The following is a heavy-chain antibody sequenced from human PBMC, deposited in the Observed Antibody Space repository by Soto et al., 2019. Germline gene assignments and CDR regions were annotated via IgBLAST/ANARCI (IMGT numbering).Heavy chain of an antibody. CDR3: ARDRYFGTGTSDGSYFDY. CDR1: GXTLSSYA. D-gene: IGHD1-1*01. CDR2: ISYDGSNK. Sequence: GSLRLSCAASGXTLSSYAMHWVRQAPGKGLEWVAVISYDGSNKYYADSVKGRFNICRDNSKNTLYLQMNSLRAEDTALYYCARDRYFGTGTSDGSYFDYWGQGTLGTVSS. J-gene: IGHJ4*02. V-gene: IGHV3-30-3*01.